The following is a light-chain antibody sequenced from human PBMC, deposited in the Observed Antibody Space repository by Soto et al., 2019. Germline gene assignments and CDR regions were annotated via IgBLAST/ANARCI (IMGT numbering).Light chain of an antibody. CDR2: DAS. CDR3: QQYDNLPLT. V-gene: IGKV1-33*01. CDR1: QDISNY. Sequence: DIQMTQSPSSLSGSVGGRFTITCQASQDISNYLNWYQQKPGKAPKLLIYDASNLETGVPSRFSGSGSGADFTFTISSLQPEDIATYYCQQYDNLPLTFGGGTKV. J-gene: IGKJ4*01.